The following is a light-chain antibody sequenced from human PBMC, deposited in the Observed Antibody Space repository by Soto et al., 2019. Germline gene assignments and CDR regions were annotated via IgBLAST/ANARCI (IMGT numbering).Light chain of an antibody. Sequence: QSVLTQPPSVSAAPGQKVTISCSGSSSNIGNHYVSWYQQLPGTAPRLLIYENYKRPSGLADRFSGSKSGTSATLGITGLQTGDEADYYCGTWDSSLGAWVFGGGTQLTVL. CDR2: ENY. CDR1: SSNIGNHY. J-gene: IGLJ3*02. CDR3: GTWDSSLGAWV. V-gene: IGLV1-51*02.